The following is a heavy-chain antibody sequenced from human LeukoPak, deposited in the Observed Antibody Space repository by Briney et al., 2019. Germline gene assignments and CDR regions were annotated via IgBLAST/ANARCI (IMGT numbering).Heavy chain of an antibody. J-gene: IGHJ3*02. CDR1: GFTFSSYA. Sequence: GGSLRLSCAASGFTFSSYAMSWVRQAPGKGLEWVSAISGSGGSTYYAGSVKGRSTISRDNSKNTLYLQMNSLRAEDTAVYYCARRDGYNMGAFDIWGQGTMVAVSS. D-gene: IGHD5-24*01. V-gene: IGHV3-23*01. CDR3: ARRDGYNMGAFDI. CDR2: ISGSGGST.